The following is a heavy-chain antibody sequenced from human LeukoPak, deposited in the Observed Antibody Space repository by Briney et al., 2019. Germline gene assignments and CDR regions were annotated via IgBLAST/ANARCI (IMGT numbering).Heavy chain of an antibody. CDR1: GFTFSSHG. J-gene: IGHJ4*02. Sequence: GSLRLSCAASGFTFSSHGLSWVRHAPEKGLEWVSAISGGGGNTYYAGSVKGRFTISRDISKNTLYLQMNSLSADDTAIYYCAKTLVGVAAPGYWGQGTLVTVSS. D-gene: IGHD2-15*01. CDR3: AKTLVGVAAPGY. CDR2: ISGGGGNT. V-gene: IGHV3-23*01.